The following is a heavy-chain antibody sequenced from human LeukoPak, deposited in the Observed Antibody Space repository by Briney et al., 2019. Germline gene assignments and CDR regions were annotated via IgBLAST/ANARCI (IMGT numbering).Heavy chain of an antibody. J-gene: IGHJ5*02. Sequence: ASVKVSCKASGYTFTGYYMHWVRQAPGQGLEWMGWINPNSGGTNYAQKFQGRVTMTRDTSIGTAYMELSRLRSDDTAVYYCAREGSGTAWFDPWGQGTLVTVSS. CDR3: AREGSGTAWFDP. CDR2: INPNSGGT. CDR1: GYTFTGYY. V-gene: IGHV1-2*02. D-gene: IGHD2-15*01.